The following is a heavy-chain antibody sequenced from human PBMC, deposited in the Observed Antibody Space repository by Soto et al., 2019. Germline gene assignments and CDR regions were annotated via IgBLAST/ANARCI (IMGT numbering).Heavy chain of an antibody. CDR3: ARDKDSSGWYRFSYYYGMDV. D-gene: IGHD6-19*01. V-gene: IGHV3-30*03. CDR2: ISFDGSEK. Sequence: PGGSLRLSCAASGFTFRSSGMHWVRQAPGKELEWVALISFDGSEKYYGDSVKGRFTISRDNAKNSLYLQMNSLRAEDTAVYYCARDKDSSGWYRFSYYYGMDVWGQGTTVTVSS. J-gene: IGHJ6*02. CDR1: GFTFRSSG.